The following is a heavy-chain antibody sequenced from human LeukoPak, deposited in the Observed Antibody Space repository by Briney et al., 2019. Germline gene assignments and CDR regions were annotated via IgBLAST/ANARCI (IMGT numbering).Heavy chain of an antibody. J-gene: IGHJ5*02. CDR1: GYSFTNYW. V-gene: IGHV5-51*01. CDR3: ARHLRLWQNWFDP. D-gene: IGHD5-18*01. Sequence: GESLKISCKGSGYSFTNYWIGWVRQMPGKGPEWMGIIYPGDSDTRYTPSFQGQVTISADKSITTAYLQWSSLKASDTAMYYCARHLRLWQNWFDPWGQGTLVTVSS. CDR2: IYPGDSDT.